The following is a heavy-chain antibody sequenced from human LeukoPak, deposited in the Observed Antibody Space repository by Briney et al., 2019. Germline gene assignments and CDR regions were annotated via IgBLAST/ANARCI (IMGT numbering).Heavy chain of an antibody. D-gene: IGHD3-3*01. V-gene: IGHV3-21*01. Sequence: GGSLRLSCAASGFTFTSYTMNWVRQAPGKGLEWVSSISSSSSYIYYADSVKGRFTISRDNAKNSLYLQMNSLRAEDTAVYYCARGSGFLDYWGQGTLVTVSS. CDR3: ARGSGFLDY. CDR2: ISSSSSYI. J-gene: IGHJ4*02. CDR1: GFTFTSYT.